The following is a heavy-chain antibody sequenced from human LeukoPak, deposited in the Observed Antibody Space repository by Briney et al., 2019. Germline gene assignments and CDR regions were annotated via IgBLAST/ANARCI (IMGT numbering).Heavy chain of an antibody. CDR3: AKDLAAAALAY. CDR1: GFTFSSYG. CDR2: ISYDGSNK. V-gene: IGHV3-30*18. J-gene: IGHJ4*02. D-gene: IGHD6-13*01. Sequence: GGSLRLSCAASGFTFSSYGMHWVRQAPGKGLEWVAVISYDGSNKYYADSVKGRFTISRDNSKNTLYLQMNSLGAEDTAVYYCAKDLAAAALAYWGQGTLVTVSS.